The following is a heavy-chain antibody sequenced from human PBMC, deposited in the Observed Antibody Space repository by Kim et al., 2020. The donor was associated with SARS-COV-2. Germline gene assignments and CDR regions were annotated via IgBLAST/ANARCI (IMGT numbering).Heavy chain of an antibody. J-gene: IGHJ4*02. Sequence: YADSVKGRFTISRDNSKNTLYLQLTSLRAEDTAVYYCAIVASKLRFLNFEYWGQGTLVTVS. D-gene: IGHD3-3*01. V-gene: IGHV3-23*01. CDR3: AIVASKLRFLNFEY.